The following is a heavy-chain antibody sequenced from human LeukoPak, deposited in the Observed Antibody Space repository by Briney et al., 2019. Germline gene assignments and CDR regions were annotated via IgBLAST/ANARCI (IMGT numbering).Heavy chain of an antibody. J-gene: IGHJ3*02. Sequence: PGRSLRLSCAASGFTFDDYAMHWVRQAPGKGLEWVSGISWNSGSIGYADSVKGRFTISRDNAKNSLYLQMNSLRAEDTALYYSAKDLSGYYDSSGYYMGLNDAFDIWGQGTMVTVSS. D-gene: IGHD3-22*01. CDR1: GFTFDDYA. CDR3: AKDLSGYYDSSGYYMGLNDAFDI. V-gene: IGHV3-9*01. CDR2: ISWNSGSI.